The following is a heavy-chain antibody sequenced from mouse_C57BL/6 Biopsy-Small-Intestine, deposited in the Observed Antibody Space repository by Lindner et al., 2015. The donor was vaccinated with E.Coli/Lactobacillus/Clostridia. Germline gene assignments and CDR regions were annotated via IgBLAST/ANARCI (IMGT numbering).Heavy chain of an antibody. V-gene: IGHV1-82*01. CDR3: VRYYDYDGYYFDC. J-gene: IGHJ2*01. CDR1: GYAFSSSW. D-gene: IGHD2-4*01. CDR2: IYPGDGDT. Sequence: VQLQESGPELVKPGASVKISCKASGYAFSSSWMNWVKQRPGKGLEWIGRIYPGDGDTNYNGKFKDKATLTADKSSNTAFMQLSSLTFEDSAVYFCVRYYDYDGYYFDCWGQGTTLTVSS.